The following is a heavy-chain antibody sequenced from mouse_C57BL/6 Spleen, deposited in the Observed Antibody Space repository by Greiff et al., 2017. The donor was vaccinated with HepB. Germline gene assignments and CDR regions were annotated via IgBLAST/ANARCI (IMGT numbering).Heavy chain of an antibody. CDR3: ARPGSSYYYAMDY. V-gene: IGHV1-82*01. CDR2: IYPGDGDT. Sequence: QVQLQQSGPELVKPGASVKISCKASGYAFSSSWMNWVKQRPGKGLEWIGRIYPGDGDTNYNGKFKGKATLTADKSSSTAYMQLSSLTSEDSAVYFCARPGSSYYYAMDYWGQGTSVTVSS. J-gene: IGHJ4*01. CDR1: GYAFSSSW. D-gene: IGHD1-1*01.